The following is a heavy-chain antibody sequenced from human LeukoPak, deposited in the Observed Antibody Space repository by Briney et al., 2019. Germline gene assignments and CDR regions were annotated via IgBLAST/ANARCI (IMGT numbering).Heavy chain of an antibody. V-gene: IGHV1-2*06. D-gene: IGHD1-26*01. CDR2: INPNSGGT. J-gene: IGHJ6*03. CDR1: GYTFTGYY. Sequence: ASVKVSCKASGYTFTGYYMHWVRQAPGQGLEWMGRINPNSGGTNYAQKFQGRVTMSTDTAISTADMELSRLRADDTAVYYCARAGGGVTFYYYYYMDVWGKGTTVTVSS. CDR3: ARAGGGVTFYYYYYMDV.